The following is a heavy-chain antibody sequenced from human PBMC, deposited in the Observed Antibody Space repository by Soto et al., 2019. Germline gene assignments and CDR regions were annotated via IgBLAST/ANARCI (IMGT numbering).Heavy chain of an antibody. CDR3: ARWWSGSRQGFDP. CDR2: IYYSGST. D-gene: IGHD3-3*01. V-gene: IGHV4-31*03. CDR1: GGSISSGDYY. J-gene: IGHJ5*02. Sequence: QVQLQESGPGLVKPSQTLSLTCTVSGGSISSGDYYWSWIRQHPGKGLEWIGYIYYSGSTYYNPSRKSRVTXSXAXAKNPFSLKLSSVTAADTAVYYCARWWSGSRQGFDPWGQGTLVTVSS.